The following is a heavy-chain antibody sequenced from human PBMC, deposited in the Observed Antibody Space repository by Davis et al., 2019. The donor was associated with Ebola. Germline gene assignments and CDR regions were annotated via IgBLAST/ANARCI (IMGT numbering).Heavy chain of an antibody. J-gene: IGHJ1*01. Sequence: HTGGSLRLSCAASGFTFSAYWMHWVRQAPGKGLVWVSRIESDGRSTTYADSVKGRFTISRDNAKNTLYLQMNSLRAEDTAVYYCARDSVAYQLLYAEYFQHWGQGTLVTVSS. CDR1: GFTFSAYW. CDR2: IESDGRST. CDR3: ARDSVAYQLLYAEYFQH. D-gene: IGHD2-2*02. V-gene: IGHV3-74*01.